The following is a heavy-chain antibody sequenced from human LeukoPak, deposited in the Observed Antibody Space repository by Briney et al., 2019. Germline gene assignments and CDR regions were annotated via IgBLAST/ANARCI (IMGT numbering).Heavy chain of an antibody. CDR2: IRYDGSNK. CDR1: GFTFSSYG. CDR3: AKKPGTTSERYFDY. D-gene: IGHD1-7*01. Sequence: GGSLRLSCAAYGFTFSSYGMHWVRQAPGKGLEWVAFIRYDGSNKYYADSVKGRFTISRDNSKNTLYLQMNSLRAEDTAVYYCAKKPGTTSERYFDYWGQGTLVTVSS. J-gene: IGHJ4*02. V-gene: IGHV3-30*02.